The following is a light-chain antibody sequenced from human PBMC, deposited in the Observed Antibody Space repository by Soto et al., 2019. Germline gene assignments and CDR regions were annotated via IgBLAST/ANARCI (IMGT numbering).Light chain of an antibody. J-gene: IGLJ7*01. CDR1: SSNIGADFD. CDR3: QSYDSGLSGYV. Sequence: QSVLTQPPSVSGAPGQRVTISCTGSSSNIGADFDVHCYQHLPGTAPRLLIYGHSNRPSGVPDRFSGSKSGTSASLAITGLQAEDEADYYCQSYDSGLSGYVFGAGTQLTVL. CDR2: GHS. V-gene: IGLV1-40*01.